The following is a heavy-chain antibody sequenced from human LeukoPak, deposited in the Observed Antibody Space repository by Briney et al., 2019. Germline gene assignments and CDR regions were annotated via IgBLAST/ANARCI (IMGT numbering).Heavy chain of an antibody. Sequence: SETLPLTCAVYGGSFSGYYWSWIRQPPGKGLEWIGEINHSGSTNYNPSLKSRVTISVDTSKNQFSLKLSSVTAADTAVYYCARQTVAGTRKFFWFDPWGQGTLVTVSS. CDR3: ARQTVAGTRKFFWFDP. CDR1: GGSFSGYY. CDR2: INHSGST. J-gene: IGHJ5*02. D-gene: IGHD6-19*01. V-gene: IGHV4-34*01.